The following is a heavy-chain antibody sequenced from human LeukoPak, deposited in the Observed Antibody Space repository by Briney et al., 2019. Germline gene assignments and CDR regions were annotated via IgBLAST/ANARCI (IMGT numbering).Heavy chain of an antibody. D-gene: IGHD2-15*01. CDR3: ARDRDKDFDY. CDR1: GGTFSSYA. V-gene: IGHV1-69*13. Sequence: ASVKVSCKASGGTFSSYAISWVRQAPGQGLEWMGGIIPIFGTANYAQKFQGRVTTTADESTSTAYMELSSLRSEDTAVYYCARDRDKDFDYWGQGTLVTVSS. CDR2: IIPIFGTA. J-gene: IGHJ4*02.